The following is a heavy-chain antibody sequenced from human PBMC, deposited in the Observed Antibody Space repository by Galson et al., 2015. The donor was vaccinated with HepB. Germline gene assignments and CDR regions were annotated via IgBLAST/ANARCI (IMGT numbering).Heavy chain of an antibody. CDR2: ISGSGGST. V-gene: IGHV3-23*01. Sequence: SLRLSCAASGLTFRSYAMGWVRQAPGKGLEWVSSISGSGGSTYYADSVKGRFTISRDNSKNTLYLQINSLRAEDTAVYYCAKYNGDYAGGDYWGQGTLVTVSS. D-gene: IGHD4-17*01. CDR3: AKYNGDYAGGDY. CDR1: GLTFRSYA. J-gene: IGHJ4*02.